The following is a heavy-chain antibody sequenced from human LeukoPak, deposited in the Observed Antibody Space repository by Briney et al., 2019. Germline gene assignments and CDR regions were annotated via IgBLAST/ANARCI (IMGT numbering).Heavy chain of an antibody. CDR3: ASGEVGEAMGIHDY. V-gene: IGHV3-7*01. D-gene: IGHD5-18*01. CDR1: GFSFSSNW. CDR2: INPDGSEK. J-gene: IGHJ4*02. Sequence: EGSLRPSCTASGFSFSSNWMTWVRQAPGKGLEWVGNINPDGSEKFYVDSVRGRFTISRDNAKNSLYLQMNSLRAEDTAVYYCASGEVGEAMGIHDYWGQGTLVTISS.